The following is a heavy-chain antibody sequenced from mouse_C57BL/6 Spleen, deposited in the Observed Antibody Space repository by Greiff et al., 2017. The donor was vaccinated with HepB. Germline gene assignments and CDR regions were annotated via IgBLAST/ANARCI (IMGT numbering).Heavy chain of an antibody. CDR2: IDPSDSYT. CDR1: GYTFTSYW. CDR3: ARTTTVVATTSFYAMDY. Sequence: QVQLQQPGAELVMPGASVKLSCKASGYTFTSYWMHWVKQRPGQGLEWIGEIDPSDSYTNYNQKFKGKSTLTVDKSSSTAYLQLSSLTSEDSAVYYGARTTTVVATTSFYAMDYWGQGTSVTVSS. D-gene: IGHD1-1*01. J-gene: IGHJ4*01. V-gene: IGHV1-69*01.